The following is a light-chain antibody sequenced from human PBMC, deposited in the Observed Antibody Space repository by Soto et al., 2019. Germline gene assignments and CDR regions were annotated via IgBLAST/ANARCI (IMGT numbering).Light chain of an antibody. CDR1: QSVSSY. Sequence: EIVLTQSPATLSLSPGERATLSCRASQSVSSYLAWYQQKPGQAPRLLIYDASNMATGIPARFSGSGSGTDFTLTISSLEPEDFAVYYCQQRSHWPPTFGPGTKGDIK. J-gene: IGKJ3*01. CDR3: QQRSHWPPT. CDR2: DAS. V-gene: IGKV3-11*01.